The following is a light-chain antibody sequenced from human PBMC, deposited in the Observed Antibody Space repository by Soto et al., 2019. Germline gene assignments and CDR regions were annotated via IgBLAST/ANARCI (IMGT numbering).Light chain of an antibody. V-gene: IGKV1-17*01. CDR2: AAS. CDR3: LQHNSYRWT. CDR1: QSISSY. J-gene: IGKJ1*01. Sequence: PSSLCASVGTRVTIPCPASQSISSYLNWYQKKPGKAPKRLIYAASSLQSGVPSRFSGSGSGTEFTLTISSLQHEFFATYYCLQHNSYRWTFGQGTKVDIK.